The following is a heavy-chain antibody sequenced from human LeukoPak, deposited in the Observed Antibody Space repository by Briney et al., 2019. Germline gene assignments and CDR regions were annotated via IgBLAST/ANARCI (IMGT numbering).Heavy chain of an antibody. J-gene: IGHJ3*02. D-gene: IGHD4-17*01. CDR3: ARKRDDYGDYVDAFDI. CDR2: ISSSSSYI. Sequence: GGSLRLSCAASGFTFSSYSMNWVRQAPGMGLEWVSSISSSSSYIYYADSVKGRFTISRDNAKNSLYLQMNSLRAEDTAVYYCARKRDDYGDYVDAFDIWGQGTMVTVSS. CDR1: GFTFSSYS. V-gene: IGHV3-21*01.